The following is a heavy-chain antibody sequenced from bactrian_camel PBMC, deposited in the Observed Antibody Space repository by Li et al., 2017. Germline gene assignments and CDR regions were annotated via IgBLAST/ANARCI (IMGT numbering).Heavy chain of an antibody. Sequence: HVQLVESGGGSVQAGGSLRLSCVASGNSVSRNNCMGWFRQAPGKEREGVAAIYTGGGTTHYADSVKGRFTISQGNAKNTLSLQVNSLKTEDTAIYYCAKDMYDYDYEYDYWGQGTQVTVS. CDR1: GNSVSRNNC. J-gene: IGHJ4*01. CDR3: AKDMYDYDYEYDY. CDR2: IYTGGGTT. D-gene: IGHD3*01. V-gene: IGHV3S54*01.